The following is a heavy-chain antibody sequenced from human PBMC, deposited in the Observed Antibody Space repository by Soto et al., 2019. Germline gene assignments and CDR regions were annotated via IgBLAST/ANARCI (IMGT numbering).Heavy chain of an antibody. V-gene: IGHV4-30-4*01. CDR3: ARGRGYGYGIDF. Sequence: PSETLSLTCTVSGASISSGDHFWSWIRQSPGKGLESIVYMYYSGTIFYNPSLKSRITTSVDTSNNQFSLNLASVTAADTAVYYCARGRGYGYGIDFWGQGALVTVSS. CDR2: MYYSGTI. J-gene: IGHJ4*02. CDR1: GASISSGDHF. D-gene: IGHD5-18*01.